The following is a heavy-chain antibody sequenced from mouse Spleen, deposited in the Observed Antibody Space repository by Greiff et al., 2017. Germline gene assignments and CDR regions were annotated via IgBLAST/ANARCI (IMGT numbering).Heavy chain of an antibody. CDR1: GYTFTSYW. Sequence: QVQLQQPGAELVKPGASVKLSCKASGYTFTSYWMRWVRQTPGKGLEWIGMIHPNSGNTNYNEKFKSKATLTVDKSSSTAYMQLSSLTSEDSAVYYCARELGDYWGQGTTLTVSS. V-gene: IGHV1-64*01. CDR2: IHPNSGNT. D-gene: IGHD4-1*01. J-gene: IGHJ2*01. CDR3: ARELGDY.